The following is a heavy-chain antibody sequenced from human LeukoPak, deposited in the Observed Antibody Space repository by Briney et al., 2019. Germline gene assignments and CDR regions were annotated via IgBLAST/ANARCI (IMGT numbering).Heavy chain of an antibody. Sequence: SVKVSCKASGGTFSSYAISWVRQAPGQGLEWMGGIIPIFGTANYAQKFQGRITITTDESTSTAYMELSSLRSEDTAVYYCARTSTSYGPPPHYYYYMDVWGKGTTVTVSS. J-gene: IGHJ6*03. D-gene: IGHD2/OR15-2a*01. V-gene: IGHV1-69*05. CDR3: ARTSTSYGPPPHYYYYMDV. CDR2: IIPIFGTA. CDR1: GGTFSSYA.